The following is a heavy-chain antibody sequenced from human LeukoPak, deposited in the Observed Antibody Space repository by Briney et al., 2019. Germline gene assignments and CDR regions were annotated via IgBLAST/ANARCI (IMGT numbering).Heavy chain of an antibody. CDR2: LTPNSANT. V-gene: IGHV1-8*01. Sequence: ASVKVSCNASGYTLNSYDINWLLQATGHGIHWMGCLTPNSANTGYAQKFQGRVTMTRDTSISTAYMELSSLTSEDTAVYYCARGPSYGSGSYNIYGIDYWGQGTLVTVSS. D-gene: IGHD3-10*01. J-gene: IGHJ4*02. CDR3: ARGPSYGSGSYNIYGIDY. CDR1: GYTLNSYD.